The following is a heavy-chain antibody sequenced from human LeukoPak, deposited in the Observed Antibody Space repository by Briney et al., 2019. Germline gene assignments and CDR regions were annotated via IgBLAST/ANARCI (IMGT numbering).Heavy chain of an antibody. CDR3: ATLSGYYYDSSGYIGFDY. V-gene: IGHV3-48*03. CDR2: ISSSGSTI. J-gene: IGHJ4*02. CDR1: GFTFSSYE. D-gene: IGHD3-22*01. Sequence: PGGSLRLSCAASGFTFSSYEMNWVRQAPGKGLEWVSYISSSGSTIYYADSVKGRFTISRDNAKNSLYLQMNSLRAEDTAVYYCATLSGYYYDSSGYIGFDYWGQGTLVTVSS.